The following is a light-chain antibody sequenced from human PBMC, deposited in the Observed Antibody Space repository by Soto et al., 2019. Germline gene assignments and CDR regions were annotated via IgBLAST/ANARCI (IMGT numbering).Light chain of an antibody. CDR3: CSYAGSSTYV. CDR2: EGS. V-gene: IGLV2-23*01. CDR1: SSDVGSYNL. J-gene: IGLJ1*01. Sequence: QSALTQPASVSGSPRRSITISCTGTSSDVGSYNLVSWYQQHPGKAPKLMIYEGSKRPSGVSNRFSGSKSGNTASLTISGLQAEDEADYYCCSYAGSSTYVFGTGTKVTVL.